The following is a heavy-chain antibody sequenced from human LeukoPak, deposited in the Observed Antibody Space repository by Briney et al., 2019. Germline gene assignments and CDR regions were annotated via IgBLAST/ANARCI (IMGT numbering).Heavy chain of an antibody. Sequence: SETLSLTCTVSGDSISSRDYYWTWIRQHPGKGLEWIGYISYSGSTYYNPSLKSRLTISRGTSKNQFSQSLTSVTAADTAVYYCSRSSGSRDPQDYWGQGTLVTVSS. CDR1: GDSISSRDYY. CDR3: SRSSGSRDPQDY. CDR2: ISYSGST. D-gene: IGHD2-2*01. J-gene: IGHJ4*02. V-gene: IGHV4-31*03.